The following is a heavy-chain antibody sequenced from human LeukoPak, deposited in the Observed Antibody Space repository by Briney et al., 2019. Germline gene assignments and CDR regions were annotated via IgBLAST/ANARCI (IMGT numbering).Heavy chain of an antibody. CDR1: GGSISSGGYS. J-gene: IGHJ4*02. CDR2: IYHSGST. Sequence: SETLSLTCAVSGGSISSGGYSWSWIRQPPGKGLEWIGYIYHSGSTHYNPSLKSRVTISVDRSKNQFSLKLSSVTAADTAVYYCARGPRMVRGVIRPYYFDYWGQGTLVTVSS. V-gene: IGHV4-30-2*01. CDR3: ARGPRMVRGVIRPYYFDY. D-gene: IGHD3-10*01.